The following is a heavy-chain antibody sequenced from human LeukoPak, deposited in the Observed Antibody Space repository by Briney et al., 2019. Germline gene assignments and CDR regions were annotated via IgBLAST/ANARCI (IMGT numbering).Heavy chain of an antibody. CDR1: GGSFSGYY. D-gene: IGHD6-13*01. CDR2: INHSGST. J-gene: IGHJ4*02. CDR3: ARGGGAAGY. Sequence: SETLSLTCAVYGGSFSGYYWSWIRQPPGKGLEWIGEINHSGSTNYNPSLKSRVTISVGTSKNQFSLKLSSVAAADTAVYYCARGGGAAGYWGQGTLVTVSS. V-gene: IGHV4-34*01.